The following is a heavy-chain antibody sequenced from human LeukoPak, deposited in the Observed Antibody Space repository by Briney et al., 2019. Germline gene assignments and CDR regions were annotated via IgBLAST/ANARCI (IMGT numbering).Heavy chain of an antibody. V-gene: IGHV3-23*01. Sequence: GGSLRLSCAASGFTFSSYAMSWVRQAPGKGLEWVSAISGSGGSTYYADSVKGRFTISRDNSKNTLYLQMNSLRAEDTAVYYCANRVGATFLGYWGQGTLVTVSS. CDR3: ANRVGATFLGY. CDR1: GFTFSSYA. CDR2: ISGSGGST. D-gene: IGHD1-26*01. J-gene: IGHJ4*02.